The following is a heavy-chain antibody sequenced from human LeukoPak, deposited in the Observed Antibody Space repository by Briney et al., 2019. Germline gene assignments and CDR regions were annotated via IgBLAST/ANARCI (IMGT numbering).Heavy chain of an antibody. Sequence: GGSLRLSCAASGFTFSSYWMSWVRQAPGKGLEWVANIKQDGSEKYYVDSVKGRFTISRDNSKNTLYLQMNSLRADDTAVYYCAKDKDFDILTAYYYWGQGTLVTVSS. CDR3: AKDKDFDILTAYYY. D-gene: IGHD3-9*01. J-gene: IGHJ4*02. CDR2: IKQDGSEK. CDR1: GFTFSSYW. V-gene: IGHV3-7*03.